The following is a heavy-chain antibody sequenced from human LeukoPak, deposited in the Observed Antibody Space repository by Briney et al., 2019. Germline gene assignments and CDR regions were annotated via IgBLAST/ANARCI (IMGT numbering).Heavy chain of an antibody. CDR3: ARARCSSSWEGPYYFDY. CDR2: ISAYNGNT. Sequence: GASVKVSCKASGYTFTSYGISWVRQAPGQGLEWMGWISAYNGNTNYAQKLQGRVTMTTDTSTSTAYMELRSLRSDDTAVYYCARARCSSSWEGPYYFDYWGQGTLVTVSS. D-gene: IGHD6-13*01. V-gene: IGHV1-18*01. J-gene: IGHJ4*02. CDR1: GYTFTSYG.